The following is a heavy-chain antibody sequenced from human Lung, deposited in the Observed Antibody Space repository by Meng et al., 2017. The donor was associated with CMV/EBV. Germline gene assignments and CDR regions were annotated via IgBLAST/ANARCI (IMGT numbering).Heavy chain of an antibody. CDR3: ARDNIAAAGTEGY. V-gene: IGHV4-30-4*08. CDR2: IYYSGST. Sequence: LRLXCTVSGGSISSGDYYWSWIRQPPGKGLEWIGYIYYSGSTYYNPSLKSRVTISVDTSKNQFSLKLSSVTAADTAVYYCARDNIAAAGTEGYWGQGTXVTVSS. CDR1: GGSISSGDYY. D-gene: IGHD6-13*01. J-gene: IGHJ4*02.